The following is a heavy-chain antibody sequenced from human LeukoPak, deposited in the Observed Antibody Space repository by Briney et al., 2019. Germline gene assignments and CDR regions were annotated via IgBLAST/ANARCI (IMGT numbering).Heavy chain of an antibody. CDR3: AKRGIVIRAVIIIGFHKEAYYFDY. V-gene: IGHV3-23*01. D-gene: IGHD3-10*01. Sequence: GGSLRLSCVVSGLTLSNYGMSWVRQAPGKGLEWVSGISERGGSTNYADSVKGRFIIYRDTSKNTVYLQMNSLTVEATAVYFCAKRGIVIRAVIIIGFHKEAYYFDYWGQGILVTVSS. CDR1: GLTLSNYG. CDR2: ISERGGST. J-gene: IGHJ4*02.